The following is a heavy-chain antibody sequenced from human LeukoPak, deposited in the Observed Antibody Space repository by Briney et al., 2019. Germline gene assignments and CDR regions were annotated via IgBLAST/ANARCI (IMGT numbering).Heavy chain of an antibody. D-gene: IGHD3-9*01. Sequence: GESLKISCKGSGYSFTSYWSGWVRQMPGKGLEWMGIIYPGDSDTRYSPSFQGQVTISADKSISTAYLQWSSLKASDTAMYYCASNYDILTGPFDPWGQGTLVTVSS. CDR1: GYSFTSYW. CDR3: ASNYDILTGPFDP. CDR2: IYPGDSDT. V-gene: IGHV5-51*01. J-gene: IGHJ5*02.